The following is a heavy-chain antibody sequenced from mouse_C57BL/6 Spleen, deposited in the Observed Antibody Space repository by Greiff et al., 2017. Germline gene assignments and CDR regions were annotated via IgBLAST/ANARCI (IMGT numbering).Heavy chain of an antibody. CDR1: DSEVFPIAY. D-gene: IGHD1-1*01. CDR2: ILPSIGRT. V-gene: IGHV15-2*01. Sequence: QVQLKQSGSELRSPGSSVKLSCKDFDSEVFPIAYMSWVRQKPGHGFEWIGGILPSIGRTIYGEKFEDKATLDADTLSNTAYLELNSLTSEDSAIYYCAREDGSSPYWYFDVWGTGTTVTVSS. J-gene: IGHJ1*03. CDR3: AREDGSSPYWYFDV.